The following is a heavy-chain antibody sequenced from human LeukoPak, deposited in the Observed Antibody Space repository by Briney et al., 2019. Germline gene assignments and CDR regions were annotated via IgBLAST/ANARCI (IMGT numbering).Heavy chain of an antibody. D-gene: IGHD3-10*02. CDR1: GFSFSTYA. J-gene: IGHJ6*02. CDR3: ARDLHYYVAMDV. V-gene: IGHV3-64*04. Sequence: PGGSLRLSCAASGFSFSTYAMHWVRQGPGKGLEYISSISSNGGSTYYADSVKGRFTISTDNSKNTLYLQMNSLRAEDTAVYYCARDLHYYVAMDVWGQGTTVTVSS. CDR2: ISSNGGST.